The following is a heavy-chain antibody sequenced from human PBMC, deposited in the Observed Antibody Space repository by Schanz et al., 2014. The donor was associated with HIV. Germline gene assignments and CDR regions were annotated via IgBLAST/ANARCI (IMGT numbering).Heavy chain of an antibody. CDR2: ISSSTTFL. CDR1: GFSLSGYS. J-gene: IGHJ4*02. V-gene: IGHV3-21*04. CDR3: AKDLHILTGYFRY. D-gene: IGHD3-9*01. Sequence: EVQLLESGGGLVKPGGSLRLSCVASGFSLSGYSMNWVRQAPGKGLEWVSSISSSTTFLYYADSVKGRFTISRDNSKNTLYLQMNSLRAEDTAVYYCAKDLHILTGYFRYWGQGTLVTVSS.